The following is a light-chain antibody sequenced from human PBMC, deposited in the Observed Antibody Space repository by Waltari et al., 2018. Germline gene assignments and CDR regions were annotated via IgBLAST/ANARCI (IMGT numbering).Light chain of an antibody. CDR1: NTAVGNSYL. V-gene: IGLV2-23*02. CDR2: EVF. CDR3: SSYAGTSSAYV. Sequence: QSALTQPASVSGSPGQSITIPCTGTNTAVGNSYLASWYRQYPGQTPKLMIYEVFKRPTGVSIRFSASKSGNTASLTISGLQAEDEADYYCSSYAGTSSAYVFGTGTKVTVL. J-gene: IGLJ1*01.